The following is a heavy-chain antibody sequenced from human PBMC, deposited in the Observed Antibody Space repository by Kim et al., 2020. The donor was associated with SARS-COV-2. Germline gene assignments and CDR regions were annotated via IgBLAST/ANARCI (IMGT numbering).Heavy chain of an antibody. CDR1: GFTFSSYA. J-gene: IGHJ6*02. D-gene: IGHD2-21*02. Sequence: GGSLRLSCAASGFTFSSYAMSWVRQAPGKGLEWVSAISGSGGSTYYADSVKGRFTISRDNSKNTLYLQMNSLRAEDTAVYYCAKGSYCGGDCYPGYYYYYGMDVWGQGTTVTVSS. CDR2: ISGSGGST. CDR3: AKGSYCGGDCYPGYYYYYGMDV. V-gene: IGHV3-23*01.